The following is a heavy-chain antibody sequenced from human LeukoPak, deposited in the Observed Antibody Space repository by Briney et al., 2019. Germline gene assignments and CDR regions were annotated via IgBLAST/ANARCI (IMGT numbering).Heavy chain of an antibody. Sequence: GSLRLSCAASGFTFSSYAMSCVRQAPGKGLEWVSAISGSGGNTYYADSVKGRFTISRDSSKNTLYLQMNSLRAEDTAVYYCAKAKTMTHDAFDIWGQGTMVTVSS. V-gene: IGHV3-23*01. CDR2: ISGSGGNT. CDR3: AKAKTMTHDAFDI. CDR1: GFTFSSYA. D-gene: IGHD3-22*01. J-gene: IGHJ3*02.